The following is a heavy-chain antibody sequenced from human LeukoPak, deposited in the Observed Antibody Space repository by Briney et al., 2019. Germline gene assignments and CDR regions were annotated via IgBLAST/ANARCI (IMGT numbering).Heavy chain of an antibody. CDR2: IYYSGST. Sequence: PSQTLSLTCTVSGGSISSGGYYWSWIRQHPGKGLEWIGYIYYSGSTYYNPSLKSRVTISVDTSKNQFPLKLSSVTAADTAVYYCARDSLWYNSGWLYGMDVWGQGTTVTVSS. V-gene: IGHV4-31*03. CDR1: GGSISSGGYY. CDR3: ARDSLWYNSGWLYGMDV. J-gene: IGHJ6*02. D-gene: IGHD6-19*01.